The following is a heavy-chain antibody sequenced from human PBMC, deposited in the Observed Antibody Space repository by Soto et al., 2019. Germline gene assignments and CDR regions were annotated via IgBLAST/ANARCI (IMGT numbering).Heavy chain of an antibody. D-gene: IGHD2-21*02. J-gene: IGHJ6*02. Sequence: GASVKVSCKASGYTFTSYGISWVRQAPGQGLEWMGWISAYNGNTNYAQKLQGRVTMTTDTSTSTAYMELRSLRSDDTAVYYCARDPRGYCGGDCPYYYYYGMDVWGQGTTVTVSS. CDR2: ISAYNGNT. CDR1: GYTFTSYG. CDR3: ARDPRGYCGGDCPYYYYYGMDV. V-gene: IGHV1-18*04.